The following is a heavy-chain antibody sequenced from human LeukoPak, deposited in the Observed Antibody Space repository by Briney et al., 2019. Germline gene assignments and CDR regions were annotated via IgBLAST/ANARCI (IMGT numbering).Heavy chain of an antibody. Sequence: GGSLRLSCAASGFTFSSYAMHWVRQAPGKGLEWVAVISYDGSNKYYADSVKGRFTISRDNARNSLYLQMYSLRVEDTAVYYCAREQTRGGDLDYWGQGARVTVSS. CDR2: ISYDGSNK. V-gene: IGHV3-30*04. CDR1: GFTFSSYA. D-gene: IGHD2-21*02. J-gene: IGHJ4*02. CDR3: AREQTRGGDLDY.